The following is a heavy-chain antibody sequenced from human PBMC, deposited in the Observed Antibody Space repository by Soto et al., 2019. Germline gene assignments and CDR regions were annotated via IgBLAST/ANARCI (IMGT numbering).Heavy chain of an antibody. V-gene: IGHV3-7*03. CDR3: ARDFAGYSSSASASDY. D-gene: IGHD6-6*01. CDR1: GFTSSSYW. Sequence: GGSLRLSCAASGFTSSSYWMSWVRQAPGKGLEWVANIKQDGSEKYYVGSVKGRFTISRDNAKNSLYLQMNSLRAEDTAVYYCARDFAGYSSSASASDYWGQGTLVTVSS. J-gene: IGHJ4*02. CDR2: IKQDGSEK.